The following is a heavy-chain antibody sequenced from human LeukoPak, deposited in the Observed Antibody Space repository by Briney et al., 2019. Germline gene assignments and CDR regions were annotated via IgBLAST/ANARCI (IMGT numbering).Heavy chain of an antibody. CDR3: ARGYRNNWRFDY. CDR1: GVSVRSDSNY. Sequence: SQTLSLTCTVSGVSVRSDSNYWSWIRQPPGKGLEWIGYISYSGNTDYNPSLKSRVTMSLGTSKNDLSRKLDSVTAADTAVYYCARGYRNNWRFDYWGQGTLVTVSS. J-gene: IGHJ4*02. CDR2: ISYSGNT. D-gene: IGHD1-1*01. V-gene: IGHV4-61*03.